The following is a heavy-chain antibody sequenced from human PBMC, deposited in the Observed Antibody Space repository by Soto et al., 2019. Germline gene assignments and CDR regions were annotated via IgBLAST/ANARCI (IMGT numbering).Heavy chain of an antibody. CDR2: IKKKANGGTT. CDR1: GFTFGDYA. J-gene: IGHJ3*02. V-gene: IGHV3-49*03. D-gene: IGHD1-26*01. Sequence: GGSLRLSCTASGFTFGDYAMSWFRQAPGKGLEWVGFIKKKANGGTTEHAASVKGGFIISRDDSKNIAYLQMNSLKTEDTALYYCSRGPWVAAFDIWGQGTMVTVSS. CDR3: SRGPWVAAFDI.